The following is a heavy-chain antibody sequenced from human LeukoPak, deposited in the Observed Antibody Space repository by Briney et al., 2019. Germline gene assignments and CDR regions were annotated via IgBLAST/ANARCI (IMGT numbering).Heavy chain of an antibody. V-gene: IGHV4-34*01. D-gene: IGHD1-26*01. CDR3: ARPPYRYSGSYSN. CDR1: RGSFIDYY. Sequence: SETLSLTCAVYRGSFIDYYWSWIRQPPGKGLEWIGEINHSGSTNYNPSLKSRVTISVDTSKKQFSLNLSSVTAADTAVYYCARPPYRYSGSYSNWGQGTLVTVSS. CDR2: INHSGST. J-gene: IGHJ4*02.